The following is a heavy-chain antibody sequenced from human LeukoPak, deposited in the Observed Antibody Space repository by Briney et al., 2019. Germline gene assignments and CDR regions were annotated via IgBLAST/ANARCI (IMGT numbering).Heavy chain of an antibody. CDR1: GGSISSYY. Sequence: SEPLSLTCTVSGGSISSYYWSWIRQPPGKGLGWIGYIYYSGSTNYNPSLKSRVTISVDTSKNQFSLKLSSVTAADTAVYYCASSNIAASGKPFDSWGQGILVTVSS. CDR3: ASSNIAASGKPFDS. CDR2: IYYSGST. V-gene: IGHV4-59*01. D-gene: IGHD6-13*01. J-gene: IGHJ4*02.